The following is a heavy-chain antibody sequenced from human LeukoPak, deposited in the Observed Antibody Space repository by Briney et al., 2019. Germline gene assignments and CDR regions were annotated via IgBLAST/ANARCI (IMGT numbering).Heavy chain of an antibody. CDR1: GFSFISYW. CDR3: AGCAGNSCYFDY. CDR2: IKQDGSAK. Sequence: PRGSLRLSCAASGFSFISYWMSWVRQAPGKGLEWVANIKQDGSAKNYVDSVKGRFTISRDNAKNSLYLQLNSLRAEDTAVYYCAGCAGNSCYFDYWGQGTLVIVSS. V-gene: IGHV3-7*01. J-gene: IGHJ4*02. D-gene: IGHD6-13*01.